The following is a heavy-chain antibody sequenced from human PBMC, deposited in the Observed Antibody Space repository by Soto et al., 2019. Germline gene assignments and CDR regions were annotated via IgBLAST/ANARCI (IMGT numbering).Heavy chain of an antibody. J-gene: IGHJ4*02. CDR2: ISGSGGST. D-gene: IGHD2-15*01. CDR1: GFTFSSYA. V-gene: IGHV3-23*01. Sequence: EVQLLESGGGLVQPGGSLRLSCAASGFTFSSYAMSLVRQAPGKGLEWVSAISGSGGSTYYADSVKGRFTISRDNSKNTLYLQMNSLRAEDTAVYYCAKGSIVVVVAATPIYFDYWGQGTLVTVSS. CDR3: AKGSIVVVVAATPIYFDY.